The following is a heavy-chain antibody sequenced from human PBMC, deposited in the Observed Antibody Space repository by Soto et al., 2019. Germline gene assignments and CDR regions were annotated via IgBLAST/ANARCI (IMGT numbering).Heavy chain of an antibody. CDR3: AKGFIRDCGGDCTVDT. V-gene: IGHV3-23*01. Sequence: GGSLRLSCAASGFTFSSYTMSWVCQAPGKGLEWVSGISATGGSTYYADSVKGRFTFSRDNSKNTLYLQMNSLRAEDTAVYYCAKGFIRDCGGDCTVDTWGQGTLVTVSS. CDR1: GFTFSSYT. D-gene: IGHD2-21*02. J-gene: IGHJ5*02. CDR2: ISATGGST.